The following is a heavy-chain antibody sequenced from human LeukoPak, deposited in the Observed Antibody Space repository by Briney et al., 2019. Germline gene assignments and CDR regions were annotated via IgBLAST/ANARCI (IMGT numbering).Heavy chain of an antibody. D-gene: IGHD3-16*02. J-gene: IGHJ4*02. CDR2: IISDGSST. Sequence: GGSLRLSCAASGFTFSSYWMNWVRKAPGKGLVWFSRIISDGSSTSYADSVKGRFTISRDNAENTLYLQMNSLRAEDTAVYYCARGTAGYHSSYFDYWGQGTLVTVSS. V-gene: IGHV3-74*01. CDR1: GFTFSSYW. CDR3: ARGTAGYHSSYFDY.